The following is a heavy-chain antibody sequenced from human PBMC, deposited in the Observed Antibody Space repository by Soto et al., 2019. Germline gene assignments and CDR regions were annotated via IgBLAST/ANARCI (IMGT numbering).Heavy chain of an antibody. V-gene: IGHV1-46*01. CDR3: ARADDYDFGSGPPGSHGMDV. D-gene: IGHD3-3*01. J-gene: IGHJ6*02. CDR1: GYTFTSYY. CDR2: INPSGGST. Sequence: VASVKVSCKASGYTFTSYYMRWVRQAPGQGLEWMGIINPSGGSTSYAQKFQGRVTMTRDTSTSTVYMELSSLRSEDTAVYYCARADDYDFGSGPPGSHGMDVWGQGTTVTVSS.